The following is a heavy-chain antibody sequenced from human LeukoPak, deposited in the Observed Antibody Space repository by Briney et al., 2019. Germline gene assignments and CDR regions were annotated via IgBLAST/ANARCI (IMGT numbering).Heavy chain of an antibody. CDR1: GLTFSSYA. J-gene: IGHJ3*02. CDR2: ISGSGGST. V-gene: IGHV3-23*01. CDR3: AKTIVRYYDSSGYPVDAFDI. D-gene: IGHD3-22*01. Sequence: GGSLRLSCAASGLTFSSYAMSWVRQAPGKGLEWVSAISGSGGSTYYADSVKGRFTISRDNSKNTLYLQMNSLRAEDTAVYYCAKTIVRYYDSSGYPVDAFDIWGQGTMVTVSS.